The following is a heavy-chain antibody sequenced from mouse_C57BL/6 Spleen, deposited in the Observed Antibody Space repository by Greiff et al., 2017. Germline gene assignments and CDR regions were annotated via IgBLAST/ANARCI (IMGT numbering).Heavy chain of an antibody. Sequence: PLPPSGPELVKPGASVKFSCKASGYTFTSHDINWVKQRPGQGLEWIGLIYPSDGSTKYNEKFKGKATLTVDTSSSTAYMEFHSLTSEDSAVYFCARGGYEGNLPGAFDFWGQGTSVTVSS. D-gene: IGHD2-3*01. J-gene: IGHJ4*01. CDR2: IYPSDGST. CDR3: ARGGYEGNLPGAFDF. V-gene: IGHV1-85*01. CDR1: GYTFTSHD.